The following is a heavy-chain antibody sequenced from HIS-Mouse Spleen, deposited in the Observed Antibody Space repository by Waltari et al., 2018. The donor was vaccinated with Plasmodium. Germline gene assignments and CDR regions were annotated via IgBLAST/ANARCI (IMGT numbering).Heavy chain of an antibody. V-gene: IGHV3-7*01. CDR3: ASSWYWYFDL. D-gene: IGHD6-13*01. CDR2: IKQDGSEK. J-gene: IGHJ2*01. CDR1: GFTFCSSW. Sequence: VQLVESGGGLVQPGGSRRLPVSAPGFTFCSSWMRWVRQGPGKGLEWVANIKQDGSEKYYVDSVKGRFTISRDNAKNSLYLQMNSLRAEDTAVYYCASSWYWYFDLWGRGTLVTVSS.